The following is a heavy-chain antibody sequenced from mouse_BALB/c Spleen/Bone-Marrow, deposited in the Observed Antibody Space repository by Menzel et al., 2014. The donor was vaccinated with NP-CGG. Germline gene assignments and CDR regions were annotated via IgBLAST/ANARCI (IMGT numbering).Heavy chain of an antibody. CDR1: GFTFSSYG. D-gene: IGHD2-4*01. J-gene: IGHJ3*01. Sequence: EVMLVESGGGLVQPGGSLKLSCTASGFTFSSYGLSRVRQTPDKRLELVATINRNGGTNSYPDSVKGRFTISRDNAKNTLYLQMSSLKSEDTALYYCARGVDDYSWFAYWGQGTLVTVSA. V-gene: IGHV5-6-3*01. CDR2: INRNGGTN. CDR3: ARGVDDYSWFAY.